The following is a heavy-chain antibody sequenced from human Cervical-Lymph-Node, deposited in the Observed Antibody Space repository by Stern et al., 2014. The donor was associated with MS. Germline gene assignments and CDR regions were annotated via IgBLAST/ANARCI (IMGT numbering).Heavy chain of an antibody. J-gene: IGHJ4*02. D-gene: IGHD2-21*02. CDR1: GYSFTDYY. CDR2: INPNDGDT. Sequence: QLVESGADVKRSGASVTLSCKASGYSFTDYYIQWVRQAPGQGLEWMGMINPNDGDTGYAPRFQGRVTLTRDTSTNTAYIQLSSLRSDDTAVYFCARWGLHKPLDYWGQGTLVTVSS. V-gene: IGHV1-46*01. CDR3: ARWGLHKPLDY.